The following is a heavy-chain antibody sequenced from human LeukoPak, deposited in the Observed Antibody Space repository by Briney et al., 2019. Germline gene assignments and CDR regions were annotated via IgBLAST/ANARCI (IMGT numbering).Heavy chain of an antibody. CDR2: INPNSGGT. V-gene: IGHV1-2*02. Sequence: ASVKVSCKASGYTFTGYYMHWVRQAPGQGLEWMGWINPNSGGTNYAQKFQGRVTMTRDTSISTAYLQWSSLKASDTAMYYCARPGYSGSYYKGAFDYWGQGTLVTVSS. CDR3: ARPGYSGSYYKGAFDY. J-gene: IGHJ4*02. D-gene: IGHD1-26*01. CDR1: GYTFTGYY.